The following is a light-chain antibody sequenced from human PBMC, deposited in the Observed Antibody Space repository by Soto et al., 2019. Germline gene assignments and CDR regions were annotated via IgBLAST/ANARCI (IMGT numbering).Light chain of an antibody. Sequence: DIQMTQSPSSLSASVGDRVTITCRASQSINIYLNWYQQKPGHAPNLLIHAASSLQSGVPSRFSGSGSGTDFTLTINTLQPEDFATYYCQQSYNAPRTFGQGTKVEIK. CDR3: QQSYNAPRT. CDR2: AAS. J-gene: IGKJ1*01. V-gene: IGKV1-39*01. CDR1: QSINIY.